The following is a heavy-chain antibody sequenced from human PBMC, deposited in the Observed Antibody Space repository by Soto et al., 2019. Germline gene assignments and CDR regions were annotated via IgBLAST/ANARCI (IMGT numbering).Heavy chain of an antibody. D-gene: IGHD2-2*01. CDR2: ISGSGGST. Sequence: EVQLLESGGGLVQPGGSLRLSCAASGFTFSSYAMSWVRQAPGKGLEWVSAISGSGGSTYYADSVKGRFTISRDNSKNTLYLKINSRGAEDTAVYYCAKDSYSYQLTPLAYWGQETLVTVSS. CDR1: GFTFSSYA. J-gene: IGHJ4*02. CDR3: AKDSYSYQLTPLAY. V-gene: IGHV3-23*01.